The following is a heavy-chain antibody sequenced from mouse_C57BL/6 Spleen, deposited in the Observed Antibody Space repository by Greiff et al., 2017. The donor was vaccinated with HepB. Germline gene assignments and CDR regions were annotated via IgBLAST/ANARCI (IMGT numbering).Heavy chain of an antibody. CDR2: IDPETGGT. V-gene: IGHV1-15*01. CDR3: TMPGAFAY. J-gene: IGHJ3*01. Sequence: VKLMESGAELVRPGASVTLSCKASGYTFTDYEMHWVKQTPVHGLEWIGAIDPETGGTAYNQKFKGKAILTADKSSSTAYMELRSLTSEDSAVYYCTMPGAFAYWGQGTLVTVSA. D-gene: IGHD6-1*01. CDR1: GYTFTDYE.